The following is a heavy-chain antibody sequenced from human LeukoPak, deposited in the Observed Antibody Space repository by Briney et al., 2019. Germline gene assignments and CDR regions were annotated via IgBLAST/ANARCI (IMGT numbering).Heavy chain of an antibody. CDR3: ARDRRRWLQHHDAFDI. CDR1: GFTVSSNY. V-gene: IGHV3-66*01. CDR2: IYSGGST. D-gene: IGHD5-12*01. Sequence: GGSLRLSCAASGFTVSSNYMSWVRQAPGKGLEWVSVIYSGGSTYYADSVKGRFTISRGNSKNTLYLQMNSLRAEDTAVYYCARDRRRWLQHHDAFDIWGQETMVTVSS. J-gene: IGHJ3*02.